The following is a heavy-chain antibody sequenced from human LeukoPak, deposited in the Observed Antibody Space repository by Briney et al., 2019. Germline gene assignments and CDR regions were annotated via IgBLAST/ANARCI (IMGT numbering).Heavy chain of an antibody. CDR3: ARRGHSGVFDY. D-gene: IGHD2-8*01. CDR2: IYPGDSDT. Sequence: GESLKISCKTSGYSFVSHWIVWVRQMPGKGLEWLGIIYPGDSDTRYSPSFQGQVTISADKSISTAYLQWSSLRASDTAMYYCARRGHSGVFDYWGQGTLVTVSS. J-gene: IGHJ4*02. CDR1: GYSFVSHW. V-gene: IGHV5-51*01.